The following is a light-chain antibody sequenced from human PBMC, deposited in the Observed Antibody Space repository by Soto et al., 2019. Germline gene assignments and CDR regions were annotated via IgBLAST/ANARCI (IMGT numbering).Light chain of an antibody. J-gene: IGKJ1*01. Sequence: AIQLTQSPSSLSASLGDRVAITFRASQGIRNDLGWYQQKPGKAPKLLIYAASSLQSGVPSRFSGSASGTDFTLTISSLQPEDFATYYCLQDYSYPWTFGQGTKVDI. V-gene: IGKV1-6*01. CDR1: QGIRND. CDR2: AAS. CDR3: LQDYSYPWT.